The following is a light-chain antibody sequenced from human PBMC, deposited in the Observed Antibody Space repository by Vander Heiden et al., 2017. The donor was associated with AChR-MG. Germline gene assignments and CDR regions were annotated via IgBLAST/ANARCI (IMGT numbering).Light chain of an antibody. Sequence: QSVLTQPPSASGTPGQRVTISCSGSSSNIGSNYVYWYQQRPGTATKLLIYRNNQRPSGVPDRVSGSKSGTSASLAISGLRSEDEADYDCAAWDDSLSGWVFGGGTKLTVL. V-gene: IGLV1-47*01. CDR1: SSNIGSNY. CDR3: AAWDDSLSGWV. J-gene: IGLJ3*02. CDR2: RNN.